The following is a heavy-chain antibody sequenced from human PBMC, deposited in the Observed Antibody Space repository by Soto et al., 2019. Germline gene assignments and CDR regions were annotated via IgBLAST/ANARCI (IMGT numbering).Heavy chain of an antibody. Sequence: SQTLSLTCAISGDSVSSNSAAWNWIRQSPSRGLEWLGRTYYRSKWYNDYAVSVKSRITINPDTSKNQFSLQLNSVTPEGTAVYYCARDWYSSSWYFRSAPWFDPWGQGTLVTVSS. D-gene: IGHD6-13*01. CDR1: GDSVSSNSAA. J-gene: IGHJ5*02. V-gene: IGHV6-1*01. CDR2: TYYRSKWYN. CDR3: ARDWYSSSWYFRSAPWFDP.